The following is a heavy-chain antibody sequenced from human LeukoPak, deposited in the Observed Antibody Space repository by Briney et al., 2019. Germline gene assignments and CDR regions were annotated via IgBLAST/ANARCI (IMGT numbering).Heavy chain of an antibody. Sequence: GGSLRLSCAASGFTFSSYAMHWVRQAPGKGLEWVAVISYDGSNKYYADSVKGRFTISRDNSKNTLYLQMNSLRAEDTVVYYCARELVVTPRHYYYGMDVWGQGTTVTVSS. CDR3: ARELVVTPRHYYYGMDV. J-gene: IGHJ6*02. CDR2: ISYDGSNK. V-gene: IGHV3-30*04. CDR1: GFTFSSYA. D-gene: IGHD2-21*02.